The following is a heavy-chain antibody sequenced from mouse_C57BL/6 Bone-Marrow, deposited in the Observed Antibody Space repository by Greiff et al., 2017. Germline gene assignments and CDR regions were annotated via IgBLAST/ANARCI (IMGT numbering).Heavy chain of an antibody. Sequence: GGGLVQPKGSLKLSCAASGFTFHTYAMHWVRQAPGKGLEWVARIRSKSSNYATYYAESMKARFTIFSDDTQSILNLQMNNLKTEKTAMYYCERENYYGSSYQSWFAYWGQGTLVTVSA. D-gene: IGHD1-1*01. V-gene: IGHV10-3*01. CDR2: IRSKSSNYAT. J-gene: IGHJ3*01. CDR3: ERENYYGSSYQSWFAY. CDR1: GFTFHTYA.